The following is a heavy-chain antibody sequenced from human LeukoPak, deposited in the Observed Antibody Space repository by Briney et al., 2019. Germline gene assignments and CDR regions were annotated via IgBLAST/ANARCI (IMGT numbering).Heavy chain of an antibody. CDR1: GFTFSSYE. V-gene: IGHV3-48*03. CDR3: ARNGDSSGYPTPNWFDP. D-gene: IGHD3-22*01. J-gene: IGHJ5*02. Sequence: GGSLRLSCAASGFTFSSYEMNSVRQAPGKGLEWVSYISSSGSTIYYAASVKGPFTISRDNAKKSLYLQMNSLRAEDTAVYYCARNGDSSGYPTPNWFDPWGQGTLVTVSS. CDR2: ISSSGSTI.